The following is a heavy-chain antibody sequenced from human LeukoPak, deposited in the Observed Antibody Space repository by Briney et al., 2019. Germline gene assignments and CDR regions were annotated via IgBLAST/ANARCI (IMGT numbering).Heavy chain of an antibody. V-gene: IGHV3-21*01. J-gene: IGHJ6*03. CDR1: GFTFSSYS. CDR3: ARDRAEMATNDYYYYYMDV. CDR2: ISSSSSYI. Sequence: GGSLRLSCAASGFTFSSYSMNWVRQAPGKGLEWVSSISSSSSYIYYADSVKGRFTISRDNAKNSLYLQMNSLRAEDTAVYYCARDRAEMATNDYYYYYMDVWGKGTTVTVSS. D-gene: IGHD5-24*01.